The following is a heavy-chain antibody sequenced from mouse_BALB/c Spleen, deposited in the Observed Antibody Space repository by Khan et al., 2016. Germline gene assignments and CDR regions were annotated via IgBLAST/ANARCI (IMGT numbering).Heavy chain of an antibody. Sequence: QVQLKESGPGLVAPSQSLSITCTVSGFSLTNSGVHWVRQPPRKGLDWLGVIWAGGSTDYNSALMSRLSITRETTQNQVFLKMTSLQTHDTGMYYCARDDHDFDSWFASRGHGTLFTASS. D-gene: IGHD2-4*01. V-gene: IGHV2-9*02. J-gene: IGHJ3*01. CDR1: GFSLTNSG. CDR2: IWAGGST. CDR3: ARDDHDFDSWFAS.